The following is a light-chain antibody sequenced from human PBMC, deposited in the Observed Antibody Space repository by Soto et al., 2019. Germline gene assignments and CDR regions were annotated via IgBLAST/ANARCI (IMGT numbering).Light chain of an antibody. CDR1: QSVSSN. J-gene: IGKJ4*01. Sequence: EIVMTQSPVTLSVSPGERVTLSCRASQSVSSNLAWYQQKPGQAPRLLISYASTRAAGIPARFSGSGSGTDFTLTISSLEPEDFAIYYCQQRNYWLSFGGGTKVDIK. V-gene: IGKV3-11*01. CDR3: QQRNYWLS. CDR2: YAS.